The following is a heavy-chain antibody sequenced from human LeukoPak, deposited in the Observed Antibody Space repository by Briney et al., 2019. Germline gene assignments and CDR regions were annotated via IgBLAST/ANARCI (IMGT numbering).Heavy chain of an antibody. CDR2: IYYSGST. D-gene: IGHD4-17*01. J-gene: IGHJ4*02. CDR1: GGSISSYY. V-gene: IGHV4-59*01. Sequence: SETLSLTCTVSGGSISSYYWSWIRQPPGKGPEWIGYIYYSGSTNYNPSLKSRVTISVDTSKNQFSLKLSSVTAADTAVYYCARGSRYGDYDYWGQGTLVTVSS. CDR3: ARGSRYGDYDY.